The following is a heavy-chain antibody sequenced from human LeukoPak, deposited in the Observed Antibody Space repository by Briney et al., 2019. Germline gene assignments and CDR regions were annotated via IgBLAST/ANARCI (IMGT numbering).Heavy chain of an antibody. CDR2: ISASGGST. CDR1: GFTFSSYG. D-gene: IGHD1-26*01. V-gene: IGHV3-23*01. Sequence: GGSLRLSCAASGFTFSSYGMSWVRQAPGKGLEWVSAISASGGSTYYADSVKGRFTISRDNSKNTLYLQMNSLRAEDTAVYYCAKGRKSGSYYAFDIWGQGTMVAVS. J-gene: IGHJ3*02. CDR3: AKGRKSGSYYAFDI.